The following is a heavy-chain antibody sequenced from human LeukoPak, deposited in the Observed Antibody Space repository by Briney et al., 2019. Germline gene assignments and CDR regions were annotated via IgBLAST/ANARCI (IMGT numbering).Heavy chain of an antibody. Sequence: GASVRVSCKASGYTFTGYYMHWVRQAPGQGLEWMGWINPNSGGTNYAQKFRGRVTMTRDTSISTAYMELSRLRSDDTAVYYCARDRPDYGGDYWGQGTLVTVSS. D-gene: IGHD4-23*01. CDR2: INPNSGGT. V-gene: IGHV1-2*02. CDR3: ARDRPDYGGDY. CDR1: GYTFTGYY. J-gene: IGHJ4*02.